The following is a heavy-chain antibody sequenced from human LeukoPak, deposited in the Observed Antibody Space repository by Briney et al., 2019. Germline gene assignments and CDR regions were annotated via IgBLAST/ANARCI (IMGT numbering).Heavy chain of an antibody. Sequence: GGSLRLSCAASGFTFSSYWMSWVRQAPGKGLEWVANIKQDGSEKYYVDSVKGRFTISRDNAKSSLYLQMNNLRAEDTAVYYCARGSSSWYHVLDWFDPWGQGTLVTVSS. CDR1: GFTFSSYW. V-gene: IGHV3-7*03. D-gene: IGHD6-13*01. CDR3: ARGSSSWYHVLDWFDP. CDR2: IKQDGSEK. J-gene: IGHJ5*02.